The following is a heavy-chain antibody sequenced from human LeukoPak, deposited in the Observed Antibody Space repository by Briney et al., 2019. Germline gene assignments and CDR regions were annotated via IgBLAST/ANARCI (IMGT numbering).Heavy chain of an antibody. V-gene: IGHV4-59*01. D-gene: IGHD3-22*01. CDR2: IYYSGST. CDR3: ARGRDWSSGYYYGAFDI. J-gene: IGHJ3*02. Sequence: KSSETLSLTCTVSGGSISSYYWSWIRQPPGKGLEWIGYIYYSGSTNYNPSLKSRVTISVDTSKNQFSLKLSSVTAAGTAVYYCARGRDWSSGYYYGAFDIWGQGTMVTVSS. CDR1: GGSISSYY.